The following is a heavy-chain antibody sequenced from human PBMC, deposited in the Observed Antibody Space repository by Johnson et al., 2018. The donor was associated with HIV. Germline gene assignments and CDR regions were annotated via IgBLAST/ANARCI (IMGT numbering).Heavy chain of an antibody. Sequence: QVQLVESGGGVVQPGRSLRLSCAASGFTFSSYAMHWVRQAPAKGLEWVAAISYDGSDKYHADSVKGRFTISRDSSKNTLYLEMNTLRAEDTAVYYCARDGGVAAAVGVVAFDIWGQGTLVTFSP. J-gene: IGHJ3*02. CDR2: ISYDGSDK. D-gene: IGHD6-13*01. CDR3: ARDGGVAAAVGVVAFDI. V-gene: IGHV3-30*04. CDR1: GFTFSSYA.